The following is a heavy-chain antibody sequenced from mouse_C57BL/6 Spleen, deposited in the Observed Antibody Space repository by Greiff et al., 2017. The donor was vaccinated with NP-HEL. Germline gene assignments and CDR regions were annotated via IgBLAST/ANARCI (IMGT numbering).Heavy chain of an antibody. J-gene: IGHJ2*01. CDR1: GYTFTSYW. D-gene: IGHD4-1*01. Sequence: VQLQQPGAELVRPGSSVKLSCKASGYTFTSYWMHWVKQRPIQGLEWIGNIDPSDSETHYNQKFKDKATLTVDKSSSTAYMQLSSLTSEDSAVYYCARERGPPYFDYWGQGTTLTVSS. CDR3: ARERGPPYFDY. CDR2: IDPSDSET. V-gene: IGHV1-52*01.